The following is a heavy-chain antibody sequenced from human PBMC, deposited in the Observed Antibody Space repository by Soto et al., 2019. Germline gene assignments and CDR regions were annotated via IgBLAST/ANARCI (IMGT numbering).Heavy chain of an antibody. CDR3: ASTYSTSLYWFDP. Sequence: QVTVKESGPVLVKPTETLTLTCTVSGFSLSNAGLGVSWIRQPPGKALEWLAHIFSNDEKSYSTSLKSRLTISKDTSKSQVVLIMTNMDPVDTATYYCASTYSTSLYWFDPLGQGTLVTFPS. D-gene: IGHD6-13*01. V-gene: IGHV2-26*04. J-gene: IGHJ5*02. CDR1: GFSLSNAGLG. CDR2: IFSNDEK.